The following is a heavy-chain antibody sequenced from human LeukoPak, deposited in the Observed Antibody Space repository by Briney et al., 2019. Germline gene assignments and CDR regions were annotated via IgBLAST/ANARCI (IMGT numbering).Heavy chain of an antibody. CDR2: IKSKSDGGTI. V-gene: IGHV3-15*01. CDR3: TTDLDY. Sequence: PGGSLRLSCAGSGFILTDVWMSGVRQAPGKGLEWVGRIKSKSDGGTIDYAAPVTGRITMSRDDSRKTLSLEMNNLKTEDTGVYYCTTDLDYWGQGTLVTVSS. CDR1: GFILTDVW. J-gene: IGHJ4*02.